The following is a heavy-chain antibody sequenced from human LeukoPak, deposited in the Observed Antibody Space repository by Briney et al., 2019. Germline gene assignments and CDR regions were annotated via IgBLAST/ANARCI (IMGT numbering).Heavy chain of an antibody. CDR2: ISYDGSNR. Sequence: GGSLRLSCAASGFTFSSYGMHWVRQAPGKGLEWVAVISYDGSNRYCADSVKGRFTISRDNSKNTLYLQMNSLRAEDTALYYCAKDVGPGYSYGNYYFDYWGQGTLVTVSS. V-gene: IGHV3-30*18. CDR1: GFTFSSYG. CDR3: AKDVGPGYSYGNYYFDY. D-gene: IGHD5-18*01. J-gene: IGHJ4*02.